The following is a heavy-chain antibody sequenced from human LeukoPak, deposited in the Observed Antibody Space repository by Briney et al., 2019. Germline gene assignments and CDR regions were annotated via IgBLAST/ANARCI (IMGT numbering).Heavy chain of an antibody. J-gene: IGHJ3*02. CDR1: GDSFSDYY. CDR2: INHSGST. CDR3: AREGARWEPSFSAFDI. Sequence: SETLSLTCAFYGDSFSDYYWSWIRQPPGKGLEWIGEINHSGSTNYNPSLKSRVTISVDTSKNQFSLKLSSVTAADTAVYYCAREGARWEPSFSAFDIWGQGTMVTVSS. D-gene: IGHD1-26*01. V-gene: IGHV4-34*01.